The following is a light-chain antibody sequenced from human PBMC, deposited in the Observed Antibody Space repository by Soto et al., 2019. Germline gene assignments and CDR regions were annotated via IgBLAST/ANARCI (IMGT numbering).Light chain of an antibody. Sequence: SALTQPASVSGSPGQSITISCTGTSSDVGAYNYVSWYQKHPGKAPKLLIYDVSNRPSGVSNRFSGSKSGNTASLTISGLQAEDESDYYCSSYTSSSTLVFGPGTKVTAL. CDR3: SSYTSSSTLV. CDR2: DVS. CDR1: SSDVGAYNY. V-gene: IGLV2-14*01. J-gene: IGLJ1*01.